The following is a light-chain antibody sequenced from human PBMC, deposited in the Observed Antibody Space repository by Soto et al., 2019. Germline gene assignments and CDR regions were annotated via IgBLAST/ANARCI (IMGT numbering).Light chain of an antibody. CDR2: KAS. Sequence: DIQMTQSPSTLSVSVGDRVTITCRASQSLNRWLAWYQQKPGSAPKLLIYKASDLENGVPSRFSGSGSGTEFTLTISSLQPDDFATYYCQQYNSYGTATFGQGTKVEVK. J-gene: IGKJ1*01. CDR1: QSLNRW. V-gene: IGKV1-5*03. CDR3: QQYNSYGTAT.